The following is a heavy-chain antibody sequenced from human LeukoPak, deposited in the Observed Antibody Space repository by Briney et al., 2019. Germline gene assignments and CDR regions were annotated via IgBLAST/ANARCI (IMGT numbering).Heavy chain of an antibody. D-gene: IGHD5-12*01. V-gene: IGHV3-21*01. Sequence: GGSLRLSCAVSGFTFSNYSMNWVRQAPGKGLEWVSSISSGSTYMYYADSVKGRFTISRDNAKNSLYLQMNSLRVEDTAVYYCASATKIDYWGQGTLVTVSS. CDR2: ISSGSTYM. J-gene: IGHJ4*02. CDR1: GFTFSNYS. CDR3: ASATKIDY.